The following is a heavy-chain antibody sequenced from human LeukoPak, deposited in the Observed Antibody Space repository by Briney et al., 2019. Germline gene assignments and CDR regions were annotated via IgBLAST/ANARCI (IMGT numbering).Heavy chain of an antibody. CDR1: GGSISSSSYY. V-gene: IGHV4-39*07. J-gene: IGHJ2*01. Sequence: PSETLSLTCTVSGGSISSSSYYWGWIRQPPGKGLEWIGSFYYGGNTYYNPSLKSRVTISGDTSKNQFSLRLSSVTAADTAVYYCARSDRDLWYFDLWGRGTLVTVSS. CDR2: FYYGGNT. CDR3: ARSDRDLWYFDL.